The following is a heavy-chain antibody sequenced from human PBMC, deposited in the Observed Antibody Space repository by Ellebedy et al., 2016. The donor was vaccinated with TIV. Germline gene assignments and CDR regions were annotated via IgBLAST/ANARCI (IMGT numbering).Heavy chain of an antibody. V-gene: IGHV4-34*01. CDR1: GGSFSGYF. D-gene: IGHD2-21*02. Sequence: MPSETLSLTCAVYGGSFSGYFWRWIRQSPGKGPEWIGEINHSGSTTYTTSLKSRVTISVDPAKTQFSLNLSSVTAADTAVYYCARSFRCHHGDCSTWDYWGQGILVTVSS. J-gene: IGHJ4*02. CDR2: INHSGST. CDR3: ARSFRCHHGDCSTWDY.